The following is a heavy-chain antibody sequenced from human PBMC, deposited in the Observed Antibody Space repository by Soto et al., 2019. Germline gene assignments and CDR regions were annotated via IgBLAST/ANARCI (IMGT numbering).Heavy chain of an antibody. Sequence: EVQLVESGGGLVKPGGSLRLSCAASGFTFSKAWRSWVRQTPEKGLEWVGRVISKNDGGRTDYAAPVKGRFTISRDDSKNTLSLQMNSLKTEDTAVYYCATGTGRTDFDYWGQGTLVTVSS. J-gene: IGHJ4*02. V-gene: IGHV3-15*01. CDR1: GFTFSKAW. CDR3: ATGTGRTDFDY. D-gene: IGHD2-15*01. CDR2: VISKNDGGRT.